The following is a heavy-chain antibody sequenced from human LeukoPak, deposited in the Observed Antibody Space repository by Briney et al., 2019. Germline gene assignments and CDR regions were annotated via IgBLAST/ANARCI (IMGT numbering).Heavy chain of an antibody. Sequence: LETLSLACAVSGSSITGIGDFDWGWIRQPPGKGLGWIGSMTRSGRTYYNPSLEGRVTISLDTSKNGFSLRLKSVTGADTAVYYCARVNMVVSRPEGFLDVWGGGTQVTVSS. CDR3: ARVNMVVSRPEGFLDV. J-gene: IGHJ2*01. CDR2: MTRSGRT. D-gene: IGHD2-15*01. CDR1: GSSITGIGDFD. V-gene: IGHV4-38-2*01.